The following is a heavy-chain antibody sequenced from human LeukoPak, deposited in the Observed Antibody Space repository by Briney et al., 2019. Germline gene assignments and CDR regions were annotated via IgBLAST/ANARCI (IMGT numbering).Heavy chain of an antibody. D-gene: IGHD6-13*01. J-gene: IGHJ5*02. CDR2: IDPNSGGT. Sequence: ASVKVSCKASGYTFTDYYMHWVRQAPGQGLEWMGWIDPNSGGTNYAQRFQGRVTMTRDKSISTAYLELSTLRSDDTAVYYCARRGDIPAVDMNWFDPWGQGTLVTVSS. V-gene: IGHV1-2*02. CDR1: GYTFTDYY. CDR3: ARRGDIPAVDMNWFDP.